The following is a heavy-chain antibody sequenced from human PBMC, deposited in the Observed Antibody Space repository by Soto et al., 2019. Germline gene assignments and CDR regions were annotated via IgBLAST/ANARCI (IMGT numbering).Heavy chain of an antibody. Sequence: SVKVSCKASGVTFSTHEFSWVRQAPGQGLEWMGGITPIFATTKYAQKFQARVTIIADESTSTVYMELRGLTSDDTATYYCARDQYRHGSGTYYVAGWDYWGPGTLVTVSS. D-gene: IGHD3-10*01. J-gene: IGHJ4*02. CDR3: ARDQYRHGSGTYYVAGWDY. V-gene: IGHV1-69*13. CDR1: GVTFSTHE. CDR2: ITPIFATT.